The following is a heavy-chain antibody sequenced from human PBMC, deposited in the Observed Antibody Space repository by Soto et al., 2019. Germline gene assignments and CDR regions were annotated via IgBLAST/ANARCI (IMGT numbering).Heavy chain of an antibody. Sequence: ASVKVSCKASGYTVTSYDINWVRQATGQGLEWMGWMNPNSGNTGYAQKFQGRVTMTRNTSISTAYMELSSLRSEDTAVYYCARGITMVRGSDWFDHWGHATLLTVXS. V-gene: IGHV1-8*01. CDR3: ARGITMVRGSDWFDH. D-gene: IGHD3-10*01. CDR1: GYTVTSYD. CDR2: MNPNSGNT. J-gene: IGHJ5*02.